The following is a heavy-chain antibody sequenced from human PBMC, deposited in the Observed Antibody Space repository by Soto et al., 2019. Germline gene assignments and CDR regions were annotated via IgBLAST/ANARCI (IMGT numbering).Heavy chain of an antibody. J-gene: IGHJ4*02. D-gene: IGHD2-15*01. V-gene: IGHV1-69*06. CDR3: ARRDSGGFFRFFDS. CDR1: GGSLSTNP. Sequence: GGSVKVSCKASGGSLSTNPISWVRQAPGQGLEWMGGTGSGTGPGNNAQKFQGRLTVTADKSTSTVYMELTNLSSEDTAVYYCARRDSGGFFRFFDSWGQGTLVTVSS. CDR2: TGSGTGPG.